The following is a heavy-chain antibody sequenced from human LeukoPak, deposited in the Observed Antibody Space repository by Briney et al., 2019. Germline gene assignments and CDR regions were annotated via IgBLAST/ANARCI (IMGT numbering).Heavy chain of an antibody. CDR1: GFTFSSYH. CDR3: ARDAYKGLYYFGY. J-gene: IGHJ4*02. V-gene: IGHV3-30*03. D-gene: IGHD5-24*01. CDR2: ISYDGTKK. Sequence: PGGSLRLSCAASGFTFSSYHMHWVRQAPGKGLEWVAVISYDGTKKNYADSLQGRVTISRDNAKNTLFLQMETLRPEDTAVYYCARDAYKGLYYFGYWGPGALVTVSS.